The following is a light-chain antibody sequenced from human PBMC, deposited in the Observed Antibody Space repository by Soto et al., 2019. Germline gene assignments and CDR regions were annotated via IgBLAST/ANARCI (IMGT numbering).Light chain of an antibody. CDR2: KAS. Sequence: DIQMTQSPSILSASVGDRVTITCRASERISSWLAWYQQKPGKAPKLLIYKASSLESGVPSRFSGSGSGTEFTLTISSLQPDDFATYYCQQYNSYPTFGQGTKVEIK. J-gene: IGKJ1*01. CDR3: QQYNSYPT. V-gene: IGKV1-5*03. CDR1: ERISSW.